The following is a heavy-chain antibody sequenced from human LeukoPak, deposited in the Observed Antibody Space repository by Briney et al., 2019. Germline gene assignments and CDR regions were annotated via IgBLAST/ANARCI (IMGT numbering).Heavy chain of an antibody. J-gene: IGHJ4*02. V-gene: IGHV4-59*08. CDR3: ARASVYYDYVWGSYRYLDY. CDR1: GGSISSYY. D-gene: IGHD3-16*02. CDR2: IYYSGST. Sequence: PSETLSLTCTVSGGSISSYYWSWIRQPPGKGLEWIGYIYYSGSTNYNPSLNSRVTISVDTPKNQFSLKLSSVTAADTAVYYCARASVYYDYVWGSYRYLDYWGQGTLVTVSS.